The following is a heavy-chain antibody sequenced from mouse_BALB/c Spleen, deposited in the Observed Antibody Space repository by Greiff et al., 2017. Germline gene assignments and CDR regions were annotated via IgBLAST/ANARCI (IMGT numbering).Heavy chain of an antibody. CDR1: GFTFSDYG. CDR3: ARGNSYFFDY. J-gene: IGHJ2*01. CDR2: ISNLAYSI. V-gene: IGHV5-15*02. Sequence: EVKVVESGGGLVQPGGSRKLSCAASGFTFSDYGMAWVRQAPGKGPEWVAFISNLAYSIYYADTVTGRFTISRENAKNTLYLEMSSLRSEDTAMYYCARGNSYFFDYWGQGTTLTVSS.